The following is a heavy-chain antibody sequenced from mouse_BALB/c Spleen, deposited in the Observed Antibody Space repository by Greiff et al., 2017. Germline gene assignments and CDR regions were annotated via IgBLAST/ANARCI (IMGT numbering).Heavy chain of an antibody. CDR1: GYTFTSYY. J-gene: IGHJ4*01. Sequence: QVQLQQSGPELVKPGASVRISCKASGYTFTSYYIHWVKQRPGQGLEWIGWIYPGNVNTKYNEKFKGKATLTADKSSSTAYMQLSSLTSEDSAVYFCARVITDYYAMDYWGQGTSVTVSS. CDR2: IYPGNVNT. CDR3: ARVITDYYAMDY. D-gene: IGHD2-4*01. V-gene: IGHV1S56*01.